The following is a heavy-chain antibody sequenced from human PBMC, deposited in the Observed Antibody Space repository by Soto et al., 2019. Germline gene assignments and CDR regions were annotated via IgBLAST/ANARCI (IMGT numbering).Heavy chain of an antibody. D-gene: IGHD6-19*01. Sequence: VQLVQSGAEVKKPGSSVKVSCKASGSTFSGYPIIWVRQARGQGLEWMGRIISILGIANYAQKFQGRVTITADQSTITAYMELSSLRSDDTAVYYCARDSQGSSSCWFPAYGMAVCGQGTTVTVSS. CDR1: GSTFSGYP. CDR2: IISILGIA. V-gene: IGHV1-69*04. J-gene: IGHJ6*02. CDR3: ARDSQGSSSCWFPAYGMAV.